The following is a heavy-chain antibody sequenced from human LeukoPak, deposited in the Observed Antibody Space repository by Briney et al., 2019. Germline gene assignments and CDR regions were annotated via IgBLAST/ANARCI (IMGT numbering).Heavy chain of an antibody. V-gene: IGHV4-39*01. CDR1: GGSISSSSYY. CDR3: ASLYYDSSGYGAFDI. D-gene: IGHD3-22*01. J-gene: IGHJ3*02. CDR2: IYYSGST. Sequence: SETLSLTCTVSGGSISSSSYYWGWIRQPPGKGLEWIGSIYYSGSTYYNPSLKSRVTISVDTSKNQFSLKLSSVTTADTAVYYCASLYYDSSGYGAFDIWGQGTMVTVSS.